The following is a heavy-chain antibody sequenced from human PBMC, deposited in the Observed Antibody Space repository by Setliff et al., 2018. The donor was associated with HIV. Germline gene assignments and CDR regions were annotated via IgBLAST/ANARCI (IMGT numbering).Heavy chain of an antibody. Sequence: SETLSLTCTVSGGSISTNNYYWAWIRQPPGKGLEWIGTIDYSGNTYYNASLKSRVAISVDTSENQFSLKLNSVTAADTAVYYCARRGRDGVFIMFATGFDPWGQGALVTVSS. D-gene: IGHD2-8*01. J-gene: IGHJ5*02. CDR3: ARRGRDGVFIMFATGFDP. CDR2: IDYSGNT. CDR1: GGSISTNNYY. V-gene: IGHV4-39*01.